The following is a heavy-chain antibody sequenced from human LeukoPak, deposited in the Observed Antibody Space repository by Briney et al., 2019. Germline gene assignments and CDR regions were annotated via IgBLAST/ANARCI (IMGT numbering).Heavy chain of an antibody. CDR2: IYPGDSDT. J-gene: IGHJ4*02. CDR1: GYSFTSYW. D-gene: IGHD3-22*01. CDR3: ARPQEDSSGYYYFDY. V-gene: IGHV5-51*01. Sequence: GESLKISCKGSGYSFTSYWIGWVRQMPGKGLEWMGIIYPGDSDTRYSPSFQGQVTILADKSIRTAYLQWSSLKASDTAMYYCARPQEDSSGYYYFDYWGQGTLVTVSS.